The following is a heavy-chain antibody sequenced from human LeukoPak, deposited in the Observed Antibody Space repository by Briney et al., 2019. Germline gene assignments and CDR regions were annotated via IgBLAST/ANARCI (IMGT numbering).Heavy chain of an antibody. V-gene: IGHV3-30*02. CDR1: GFTSSSYG. CDR3: AKVRLRYFDWPVD. Sequence: PGGSLRLSSAASGFTSSSYGMHWVHQAPGKGLEWVAFIRYDGSNKYYADSVKGRFTISRDNSKNTLYLQMNSLRAEDTAVYYCAKVRLRYFDWPVDWGQGTLVTVSS. J-gene: IGHJ1*01. CDR2: IRYDGSNK. D-gene: IGHD3-9*01.